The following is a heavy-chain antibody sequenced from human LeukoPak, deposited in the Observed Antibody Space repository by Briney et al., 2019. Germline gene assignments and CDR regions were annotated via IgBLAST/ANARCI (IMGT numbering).Heavy chain of an antibody. V-gene: IGHV4-61*02. CDR1: DDSISNNRYF. CDR3: ARDNVSGSGSYYKGYYYYYYMDV. Sequence: SETLSLTCTISDDSISNNRYFWAWIRQPAGNGLEWIGRIYTSGSTNYNPSLKSRVTMSVDTSKNQFSLKLSSVTAADTAVYYCARDNVSGSGSYYKGYYYYYYMDVWGKGTTVTISS. J-gene: IGHJ6*03. D-gene: IGHD3-10*01. CDR2: IYTSGST.